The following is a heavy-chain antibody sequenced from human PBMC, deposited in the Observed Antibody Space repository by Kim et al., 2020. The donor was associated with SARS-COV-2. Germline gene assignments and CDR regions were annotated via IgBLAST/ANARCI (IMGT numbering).Heavy chain of an antibody. Sequence: GGSLRLSCAASGFTFSNHVMSWVRQAPGKGLEWVALIGGAAGSNRISYVDSVKGRFIISRDNSKNTVYLQMSSLRAEDTAVYFCTKEGFYYFGDWGQGMPVTVSS. CDR1: GFTFSNHV. J-gene: IGHJ4*02. CDR2: IGGAAGSNRI. V-gene: IGHV3-23*01. CDR3: TKEGFYYFGD.